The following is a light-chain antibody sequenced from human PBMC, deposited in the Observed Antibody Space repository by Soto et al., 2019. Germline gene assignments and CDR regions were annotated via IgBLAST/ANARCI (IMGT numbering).Light chain of an antibody. Sequence: DIPMTQSPSTLSASVGDRVTITCRASQSISSRLAWYQQKPGKAPKFLIYEASSLESGVPSAFSGSGSGTEFTLTISSLQPDDLATYYCQQYYSYPWTFGQGTKVEI. CDR3: QQYYSYPWT. J-gene: IGKJ1*01. V-gene: IGKV1-5*03. CDR1: QSISSR. CDR2: EAS.